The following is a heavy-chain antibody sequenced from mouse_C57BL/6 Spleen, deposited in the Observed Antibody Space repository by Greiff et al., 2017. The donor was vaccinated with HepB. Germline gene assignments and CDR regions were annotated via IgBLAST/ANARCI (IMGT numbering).Heavy chain of an antibody. Sequence: VQLQQSGAELVMPGASVKLSCKASGYTFTSYWMHWVKQRPGQGLEWIGEIDPSDSYTNYNQKFKGKSTLTVDKSSSTAYMQLSSLTSEDSAVYYCARSWGNYRAMDYWGQGTSVTVSS. CDR3: ARSWGNYRAMDY. V-gene: IGHV1-69*01. CDR2: IDPSDSYT. CDR1: GYTFTSYW. J-gene: IGHJ4*01. D-gene: IGHD2-1*01.